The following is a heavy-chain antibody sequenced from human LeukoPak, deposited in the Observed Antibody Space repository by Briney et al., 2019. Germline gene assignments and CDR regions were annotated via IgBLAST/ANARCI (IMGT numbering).Heavy chain of an antibody. CDR2: INPNSGDT. Sequence: ASVKVSCKASGYTFIVYYMHWVRQAPGQGLEWMGWINPNSGDTNFAQKFQGRVTMTRDTSNSTVYMELSRLTSDDTAVYYCARADWSMLDYWGQGTLVTVSS. J-gene: IGHJ4*02. D-gene: IGHD1-1*01. CDR1: GYTFIVYY. V-gene: IGHV1-2*02. CDR3: ARADWSMLDY.